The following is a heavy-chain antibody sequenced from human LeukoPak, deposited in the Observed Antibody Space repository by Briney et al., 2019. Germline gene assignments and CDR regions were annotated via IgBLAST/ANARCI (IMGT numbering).Heavy chain of an antibody. Sequence: PSETLSLTCTVSGGSISSYYWSWIRQPPRKGLEWIGYIYYSGSTNYNPSLKSRVTISVDTSKNQFSLKLSSVTAADTAVYYCARVVSDSSSWYDYWGQGTLVTVSS. CDR1: GGSISSYY. J-gene: IGHJ4*02. CDR3: ARVVSDSSSWYDY. D-gene: IGHD6-13*01. V-gene: IGHV4-59*01. CDR2: IYYSGST.